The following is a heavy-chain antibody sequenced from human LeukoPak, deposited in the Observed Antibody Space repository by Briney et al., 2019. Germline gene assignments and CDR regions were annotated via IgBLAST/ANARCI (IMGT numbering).Heavy chain of an antibody. V-gene: IGHV4-61*02. D-gene: IGHD2-2*01. CDR2: IYTSGST. J-gene: IGHJ6*04. CDR3: ARVRGSTSL. CDR1: GGSISSGSYY. Sequence: SETLSLTCTVSGGSISSGSYYWSWIRQPAGKGLEWIGRIYTSGSTNYNPSLKSRVTISVDTSKNQFSLKLSSVTAADTAVYYCARVRGSTSLWGKGTTVTVSS.